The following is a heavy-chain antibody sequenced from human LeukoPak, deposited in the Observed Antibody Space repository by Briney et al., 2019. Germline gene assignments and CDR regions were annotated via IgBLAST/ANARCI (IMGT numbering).Heavy chain of an antibody. Sequence: GGSLRLSCAASGFTLSSYWMYWVRQAPGKGLMWVSRTNSDGSSTNYADSVKGRFTISRDDSKNTLYLQMNSLRTEDTAVYYCATSISVAENAFDIWGQGTMVTVSS. D-gene: IGHD6-19*01. CDR3: ATSISVAENAFDI. CDR1: GFTLSSYW. V-gene: IGHV3-74*01. CDR2: TNSDGSST. J-gene: IGHJ3*02.